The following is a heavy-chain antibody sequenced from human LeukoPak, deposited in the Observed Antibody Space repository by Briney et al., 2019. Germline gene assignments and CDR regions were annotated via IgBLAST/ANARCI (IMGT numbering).Heavy chain of an antibody. CDR3: ARVSRLAAAGTSFDY. J-gene: IGHJ4*02. V-gene: IGHV4-59*02. CDR2: IYYSGST. D-gene: IGHD6-13*01. CDR1: GGSVSSYY. Sequence: PSETLSLTCTVSGGSVSSYYWSWIRQPPGKGLEWIGYIYYSGSTNYNPSLKSRVTISVDTSKNQFSLKLSSVTAADTAVYYCARVSRLAAAGTSFDYWGQGTLVTVSS.